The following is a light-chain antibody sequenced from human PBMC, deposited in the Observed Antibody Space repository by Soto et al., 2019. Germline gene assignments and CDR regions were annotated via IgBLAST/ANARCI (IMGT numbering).Light chain of an antibody. J-gene: IGKJ4*01. CDR1: QSVGNN. Sequence: EIVVTQSPATLSVSPGERATLSCSASQSVGNNFAWYQQKPGQAPRLLIFATSTRATGVPARFSGSGSGTEFTLTISSVQSEDFAVYYCQQYGDWPLTFGGGAKVEIE. CDR3: QQYGDWPLT. V-gene: IGKV3-15*01. CDR2: ATS.